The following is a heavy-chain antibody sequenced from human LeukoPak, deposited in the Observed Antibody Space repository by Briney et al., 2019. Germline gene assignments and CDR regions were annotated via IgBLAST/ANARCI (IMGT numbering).Heavy chain of an antibody. D-gene: IGHD3-16*01. V-gene: IGHV4-34*01. CDR1: TGSFSDYY. CDR3: ARRKRIRLGGFDQ. J-gene: IGHJ4*02. Sequence: SETLSLTCTVNTGSFSDYYLAWIRQSPGQGLEWIGEINHSGTTNYNPSLKSRVTLLVDTSRKYFSLKLSSVTAADTAMYYCARRKRIRLGGFDQWGQGTPVTVSS. CDR2: INHSGTT.